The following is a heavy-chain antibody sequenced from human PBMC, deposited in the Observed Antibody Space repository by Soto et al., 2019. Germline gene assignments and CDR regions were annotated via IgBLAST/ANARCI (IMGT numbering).Heavy chain of an antibody. J-gene: IGHJ4*02. V-gene: IGHV4-59*12. CDR2: IYYSGST. D-gene: IGHD6-19*01. Sequence: SETLSLTCTVSGGSISSYYWTWIRQPPGKGLEWIGYIYYSGSTNYNPSLKSRVTISVDTSKNQFSLKLSSVTAADTAVYYCARDVGGSGWYYFDYWGQGTLVTVSS. CDR3: ARDVGGSGWYYFDY. CDR1: GGSISSYY.